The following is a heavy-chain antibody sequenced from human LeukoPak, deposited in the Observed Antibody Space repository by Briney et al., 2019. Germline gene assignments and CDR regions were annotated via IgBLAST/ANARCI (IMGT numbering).Heavy chain of an antibody. D-gene: IGHD2-2*01. J-gene: IGHJ4*02. CDR1: GGSFSGYY. Sequence: SETLSLTCAVYGGSFSGYYWSWIRQPPGKGLERIGEISQSGSTNYNPSLKSRVTISMDTSKNQFSLMLTPVTAADTAVYYCARGGCTRTSCYGFDSWGQGTLVTVSS. CDR3: ARGGCTRTSCYGFDS. V-gene: IGHV4-34*01. CDR2: ISQSGST.